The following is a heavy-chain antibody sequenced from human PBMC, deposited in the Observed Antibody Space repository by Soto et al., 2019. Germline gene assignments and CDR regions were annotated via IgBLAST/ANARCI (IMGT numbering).Heavy chain of an antibody. V-gene: IGHV1-18*01. J-gene: IGHJ6*02. CDR3: XXXXXXXXXXXXXXXXXXDV. Sequence: QVQLVQSASEVMKPGASVKVSCKASGYTFIRYGITWVRQAPGQRLEWMGWISPYNDQTIYAQKLQGRVTMTADTXXXXXXXXXXXXXXXXXXXXXXXXXXXXXXXXXXXXXXXXDVWGQGTSVTVSS. CDR2: ISPYNDQT. CDR1: GYTFIRYG.